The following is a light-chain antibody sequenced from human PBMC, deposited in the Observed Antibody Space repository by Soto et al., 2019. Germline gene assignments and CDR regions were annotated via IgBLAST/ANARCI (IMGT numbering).Light chain of an antibody. J-gene: IGLJ3*02. V-gene: IGLV2-23*01. CDR3: CSYAGTLWV. CDR1: SSDVGSYNL. Sequence: QSALTQPASVSGSPGQSITISCTGTSSDVGSYNLVSWYQQYPGKAPKLMIYEGSKRPSGVSNRFSGSKSGNTASLTISGLQAEDEADYYCCSYAGTLWVFGGGTKLTVL. CDR2: EGS.